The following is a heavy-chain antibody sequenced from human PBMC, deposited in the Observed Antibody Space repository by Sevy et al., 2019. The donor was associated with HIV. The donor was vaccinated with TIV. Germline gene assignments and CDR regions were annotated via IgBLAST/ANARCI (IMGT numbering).Heavy chain of an antibody. Sequence: GGSLRLSCAASGFTFNYHFMNWVRQVPGKGLEWVSYINSASSYINYSDSVKGRFTISRDNAKNLVFLEMNNLRPEDTAVYFCARGDYYGSLYYFDYWGQGTLVTVSS. J-gene: IGHJ4*02. CDR2: INSASSYI. CDR3: ARGDYYGSLYYFDY. CDR1: GFTFNYHF. V-gene: IGHV3-21*01. D-gene: IGHD3-10*01.